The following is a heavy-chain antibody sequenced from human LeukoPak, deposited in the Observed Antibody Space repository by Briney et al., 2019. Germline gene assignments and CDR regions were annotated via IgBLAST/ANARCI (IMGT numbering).Heavy chain of an antibody. CDR3: ARECPFSSSATEDYYYGMDV. V-gene: IGHV1-18*01. D-gene: IGHD6-6*01. CDR1: GYTFTSYG. CDR2: ISAYNGNT. Sequence: ASVKVSCKASGYTFTSYGISWVRQAPGQGLEWMGWISAYNGNTNYAQKLQGRVTMTTDTSTSTAYMELRSLRSDDTAVYYCARECPFSSSATEDYYYGMDVWGQGTTVTVSS. J-gene: IGHJ6*02.